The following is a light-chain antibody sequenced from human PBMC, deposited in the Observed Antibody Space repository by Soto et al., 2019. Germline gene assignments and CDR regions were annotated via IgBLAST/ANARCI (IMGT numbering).Light chain of an antibody. CDR2: GAS. V-gene: IGKV3-20*01. J-gene: IGKJ4*01. CDR3: QQYGYLVT. CDR1: QSITNNY. Sequence: EIVLTQSPGTLSLSPGERATLSCRASQSITNNYLARYQQKPGRAHRLLIYGASSRATGIPDRFSGSGSGTDFTLTISRLEPEDFAMYYCQQYGYLVTFGGGTKVDIK.